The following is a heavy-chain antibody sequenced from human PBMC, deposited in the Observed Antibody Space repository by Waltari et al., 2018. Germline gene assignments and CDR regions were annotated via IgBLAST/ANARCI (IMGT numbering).Heavy chain of an antibody. CDR3: ARRDSGWDWFDP. CDR1: GGSISSYY. V-gene: IGHV4-59*08. D-gene: IGHD3-22*01. Sequence: QVQLQESGPGLVKPSETLSLTCTVSGGSISSYYWTWIRQPPGRGLEWIGSIYYRGSTNDNPPRKSRVTIAGDTSENQVSRKLSSVTAAGTAVYYCARRDSGWDWFDPWGQGTLVTVSS. CDR2: IYYRGST. J-gene: IGHJ5*02.